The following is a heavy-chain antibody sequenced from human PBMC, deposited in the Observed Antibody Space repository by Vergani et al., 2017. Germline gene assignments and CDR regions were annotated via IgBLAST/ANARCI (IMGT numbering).Heavy chain of an antibody. CDR2: IYPGDSDT. Sequence: EVQLVQSGAEVKKPGESLKISCKGSGYSFTSYWIGWVRQMPGKGLEWKGIIYPGDSDTRYSPSFQGQVTISADKSISTAYLQWSSLKASDTAMYYCARPTGIAAAGRGTYYYGMDVWGQGTTVTVSS. V-gene: IGHV5-51*03. CDR3: ARPTGIAAAGRGTYYYGMDV. D-gene: IGHD6-13*01. CDR1: GYSFTSYW. J-gene: IGHJ6*02.